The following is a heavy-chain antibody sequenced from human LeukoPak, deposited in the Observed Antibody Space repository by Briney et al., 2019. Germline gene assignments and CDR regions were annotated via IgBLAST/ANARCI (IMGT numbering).Heavy chain of an antibody. CDR2: IYYSGST. CDR3: ARGPDAFDI. V-gene: IGHV4-59*01. J-gene: IGHJ3*02. CDR1: GGSISSYY. Sequence: SETLSLTCTVSGGSISSYYWSWIRQPPGKGLEWIGYIYYSGSTNYNPSLKSRVTISVDTSKNQFSLKLSSVTAADTAVYYCARGPDAFDIWGQGTMVTVSS.